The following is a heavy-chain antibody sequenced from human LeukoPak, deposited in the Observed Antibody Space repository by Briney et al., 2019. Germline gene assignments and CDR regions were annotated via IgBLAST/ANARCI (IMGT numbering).Heavy chain of an antibody. Sequence: PGGSLRLSCAASGFTFSSYVMHWVRQAPGKGLEWVAVISYDGSNKYYADSVKGRFTISRDNSKNTLYLQMNSLRAEDTAVYYCARDRQAWYTHFDYWGQGTLVTVSS. V-gene: IGHV3-30-3*01. D-gene: IGHD1-14*01. CDR1: GFTFSSYV. CDR2: ISYDGSNK. J-gene: IGHJ4*02. CDR3: ARDRQAWYTHFDY.